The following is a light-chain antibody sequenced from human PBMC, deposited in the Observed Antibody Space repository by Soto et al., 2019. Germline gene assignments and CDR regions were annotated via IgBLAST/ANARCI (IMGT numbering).Light chain of an antibody. CDR1: RSNIGTNA. V-gene: IGLV1-44*01. CDR2: NNN. J-gene: IGLJ1*01. Sequence: QSVLTQPPSASATPGQRVTISCSGSRSNIGTNAVNWYQQLPGTDPRLLIYNNNQRPSGVPDRFSGSKSGTSASLAISGLQSDDEATHFCAAWADSLNVLYVFGTGTKVTVL. CDR3: AAWADSLNVLYV.